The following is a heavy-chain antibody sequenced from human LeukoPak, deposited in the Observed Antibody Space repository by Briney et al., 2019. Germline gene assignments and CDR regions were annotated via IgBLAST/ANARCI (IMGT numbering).Heavy chain of an antibody. J-gene: IGHJ4*02. V-gene: IGHV3-33*01. CDR1: GFTFSSYV. Sequence: GGSLRLSCAASGFTFSSYVMHWVRQAPGKGLEWVAVIWYDGSNKYYADSVKGRFTISRDNSKNTLYLQMNSLRAEDTAVYYCARGSSGWFGGDYFDYWGQGTLVTVSS. CDR2: IWYDGSNK. CDR3: ARGSSGWFGGDYFDY. D-gene: IGHD6-19*01.